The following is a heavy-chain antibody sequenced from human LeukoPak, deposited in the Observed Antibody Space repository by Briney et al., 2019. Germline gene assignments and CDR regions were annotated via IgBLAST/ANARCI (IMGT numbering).Heavy chain of an antibody. D-gene: IGHD2-2*01. CDR2: IIPIFGTA. J-gene: IGHJ6*02. CDR1: GYTFTSYG. CDR3: GRAPAAKNYYYGMDV. Sequence: SVKVSCKASGYTFTSYGISWVRQAPGQGLEWMGGIIPIFGTANYAQKFQGRVTITADESTSTAYMELSSLRSEDTAVYYCGRAPAAKNYYYGMDVWGQGTTVTVSS. V-gene: IGHV1-69*13.